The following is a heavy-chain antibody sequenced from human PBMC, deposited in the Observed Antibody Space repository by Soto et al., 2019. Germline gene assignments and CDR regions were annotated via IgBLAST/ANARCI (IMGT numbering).Heavy chain of an antibody. CDR2: VKSRMDGETR. CDR3: TADVPTQGVGEFDY. D-gene: IGHD3-10*01. CDR1: GFTFSNAW. J-gene: IGHJ4*02. V-gene: IGHV3-15*01. Sequence: EVQLVESGGGLVKPGGSLRLSCVGSGFTFSNAWMTWVRQAPGKGLVWVGRVKSRMDGETREYAAPVKDRFTISRDDSNNTVYLQVTGLKTEDTAIYYCTADVPTQGVGEFDYWGQGTLIAVSS.